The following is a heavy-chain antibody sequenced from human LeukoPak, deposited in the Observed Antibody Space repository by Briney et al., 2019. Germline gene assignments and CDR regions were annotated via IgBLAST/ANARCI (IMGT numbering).Heavy chain of an antibody. J-gene: IGHJ3*02. CDR2: INPNSGGT. CDR3: ARACSSTSCPDAFDI. CDR1: GYTFTGYY. D-gene: IGHD2-2*01. Sequence: GASVKVSCKASGYTFTGYYMHWVRQAPGQGLEWMGWINPNSGGTNYAQKFQGRVTMTRDTSISTAYMELSRLRSDDTAVYYCARACSSTSCPDAFDIWGQGTMVTVSS. V-gene: IGHV1-2*02.